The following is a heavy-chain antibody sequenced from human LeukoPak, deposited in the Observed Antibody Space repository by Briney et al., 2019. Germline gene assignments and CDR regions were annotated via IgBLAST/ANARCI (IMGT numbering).Heavy chain of an antibody. J-gene: IGHJ6*02. CDR3: ARAQPNLVVGFGMDV. D-gene: IGHD2-2*01. CDR2: ISYSGST. Sequence: PSETLSLTCTVSARFIRTYYWTSIRQPPGKGLEWIGYISYSGSTNYNPSLKSRVTFSVDTSKSQFSLKLSSVTAADSAVYFCARAQPNLVVGFGMDVWGQGTTVTVSS. CDR1: ARFIRTYY. V-gene: IGHV4-59*01.